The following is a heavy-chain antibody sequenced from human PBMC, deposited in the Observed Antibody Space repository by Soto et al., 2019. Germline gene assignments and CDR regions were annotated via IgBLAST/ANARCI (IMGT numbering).Heavy chain of an antibody. D-gene: IGHD2-21*02. CDR2: IYYSGST. CDR3: ARPAFCGGDCYHYWYFDL. CDR1: GGSISSSSYY. Sequence: SETLSLTCTVSGGSISSSSYYWGWIRQPPGKGLEWIGSIYYSGSTYYNPSLKSRVTISVDTSKNQFSLKLSSVTAADTAVYYCARPAFCGGDCYHYWYFDLWGRGTLVTVSS. J-gene: IGHJ2*01. V-gene: IGHV4-39*01.